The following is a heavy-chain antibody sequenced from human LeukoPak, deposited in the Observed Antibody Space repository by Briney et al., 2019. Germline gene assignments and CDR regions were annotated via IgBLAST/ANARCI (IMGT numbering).Heavy chain of an antibody. J-gene: IGHJ4*02. V-gene: IGHV1-2*02. D-gene: IGHD1-26*01. CDR3: ARPGESYSLDY. CDR1: GYTFTDYN. CDR2: INPNSGGT. Sequence: ASVKVSCKASGYTFTDYNMHWVRQAPGQGLEWVGWINPNSGGTDYAQKFQGRVTMTRDTSISTAYMELSRLRSDDAAVYYCARPGESYSLDYWGQGTLVTVSS.